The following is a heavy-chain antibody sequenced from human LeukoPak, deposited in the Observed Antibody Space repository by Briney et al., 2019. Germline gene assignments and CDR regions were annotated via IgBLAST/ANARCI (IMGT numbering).Heavy chain of an antibody. V-gene: IGHV3-21*01. D-gene: IGHD3-10*01. Sequence: KAGGSLRLSCAASGFTFSSYSMNWVRQAPGKGLEWVSSISSRSSYIYYADSVKGRFTISRDNAKNSLYLQMNSLRAEDTAVYYCARDGPGRGYFDYWGQGTLVTVSS. CDR1: GFTFSSYS. J-gene: IGHJ4*02. CDR2: ISSRSSYI. CDR3: ARDGPGRGYFDY.